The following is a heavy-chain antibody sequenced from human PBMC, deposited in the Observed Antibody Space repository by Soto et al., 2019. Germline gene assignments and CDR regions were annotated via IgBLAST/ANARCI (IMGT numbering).Heavy chain of an antibody. V-gene: IGHV4-30-2*01. CDR1: GGSISSGSYS. D-gene: IGHD6-13*01. CDR3: ARESSSWYNWFDP. CDR2: IYHSGST. J-gene: IGHJ5*02. Sequence: SETLSLTCAVSGGSISSGSYSWSWIRQPPGKGLEWIGYIYHSGSTYYNPSLKSRVTISVDRSKNQFSLKLSSVTAADTAVYYYARESSSWYNWFDPWGQGTLVTVSS.